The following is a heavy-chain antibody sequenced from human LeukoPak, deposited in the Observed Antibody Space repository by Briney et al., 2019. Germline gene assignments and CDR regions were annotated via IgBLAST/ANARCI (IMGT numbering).Heavy chain of an antibody. V-gene: IGHV1-8*01. CDR3: AREAVGVTMVRGVTDYYYYYMDV. Sequence: ASVKVSCKASGYTLTSYDINWVRQATGQGLEWMGWMNPNSGNTGYAQKFQGRVTMTRNTSISTAYMELSSLRSEDTAVYYCAREAVGVTMVRGVTDYYYYYMDVWGKGTTVTVSS. CDR2: MNPNSGNT. J-gene: IGHJ6*03. CDR1: GYTLTSYD. D-gene: IGHD3-10*01.